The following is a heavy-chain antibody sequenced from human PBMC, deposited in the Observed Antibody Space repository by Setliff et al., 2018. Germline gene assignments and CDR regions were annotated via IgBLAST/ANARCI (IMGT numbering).Heavy chain of an antibody. D-gene: IGHD3-10*01. Sequence: PGGSLRLSCAASRFTFSNYWMSWVRQAPGKGLEWVAFIRYDGSNKYYADSVKGRFTISRDNSKNTLYLQMNSLRAEDTAVYYCAKDGAQGLLWFGEFSGIQHWGQGTLVTVSS. CDR1: RFTFSNYW. V-gene: IGHV3-30*02. J-gene: IGHJ1*01. CDR2: IRYDGSNK. CDR3: AKDGAQGLLWFGEFSGIQH.